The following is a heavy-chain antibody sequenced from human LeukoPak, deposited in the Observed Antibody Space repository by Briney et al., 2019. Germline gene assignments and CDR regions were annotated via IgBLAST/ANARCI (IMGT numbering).Heavy chain of an antibody. CDR2: IKQDGSEK. V-gene: IGHV3-7*03. CDR3: ARGQTTVTN. J-gene: IGHJ4*02. D-gene: IGHD4-17*01. CDR1: GFTFSSYW. Sequence: GGSLRLSCAAYGFTFSSYWMSWVRQAPGKGLEWVENIKQDGSEKYYVDSVKGRFTISRDNAKNSLYLQMNSLRAEDTSVYYCARGQTTVTNWGQGTLVTVSS.